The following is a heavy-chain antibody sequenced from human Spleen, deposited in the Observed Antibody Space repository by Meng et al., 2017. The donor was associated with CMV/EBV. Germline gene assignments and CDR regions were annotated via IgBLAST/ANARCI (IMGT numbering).Heavy chain of an antibody. D-gene: IGHD3-3*01. Sequence: SETLSLTCTVSGDSISSSSYYWGWIRQPPGKGLEWIGSMYYSGSAYYNPSLKSRVTISVDTSKNQFSLNLSSVTAADTAVYYCARDQNYDFWSGYQSNWNSWFDPWGQGTLVTVSS. V-gene: IGHV4-39*07. CDR1: GDSISSSSYY. J-gene: IGHJ5*02. CDR3: ARDQNYDFWSGYQSNWNSWFDP. CDR2: MYYSGSA.